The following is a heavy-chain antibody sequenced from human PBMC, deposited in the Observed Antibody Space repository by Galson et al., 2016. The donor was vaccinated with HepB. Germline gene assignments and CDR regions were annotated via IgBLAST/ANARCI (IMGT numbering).Heavy chain of an antibody. V-gene: IGHV3-48*01. CDR3: AKVVGRFGSGGDAFDI. D-gene: IGHD3-10*01. CDR2: INRDGDSI. J-gene: IGHJ3*02. Sequence: SLRLSCAASEFTFSTYHMNWVRPAPGKGLEWLSDINRDGDSIYYADSGRGRFTVSRDNAKNSLYLHLNGLRAEETAVYYCAKVVGRFGSGGDAFDIWGQGTMVTVSS. CDR1: EFTFSTYH.